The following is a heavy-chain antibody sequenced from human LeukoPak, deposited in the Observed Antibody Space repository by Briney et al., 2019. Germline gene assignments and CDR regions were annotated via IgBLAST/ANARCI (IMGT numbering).Heavy chain of an antibody. CDR1: GLTFSNHA. CDR3: SRVRVSFDY. Sequence: GGSLRLSCLTSGLTFSNHAMTWVRQAPGKGLEWVATIGGSGDRTFYPDSLKGQFTVSRDDSKNTLFLQMNSLRAEDTAVYYCSRVRVSFDYWGQGTLVTVAS. CDR2: IGGSGDRT. D-gene: IGHD3-10*01. V-gene: IGHV3-23*01. J-gene: IGHJ4*02.